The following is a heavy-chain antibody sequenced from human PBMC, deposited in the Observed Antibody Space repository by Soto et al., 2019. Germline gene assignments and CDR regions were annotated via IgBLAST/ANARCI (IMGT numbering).Heavy chain of an antibody. V-gene: IGHV1-69*13. CDR3: AGSLEYSRRYFDY. Sequence: ASVKVSCKASGGTFSSYAISWVRQAPRQGLEWMGGIIPIFGTANYAQKFQGRVTITADESTSTAYMELSSLRSEDTAVYYCAGSLEYSRRYFDYWGQGTLVTVSS. J-gene: IGHJ4*02. CDR1: GGTFSSYA. CDR2: IIPIFGTA. D-gene: IGHD6-6*01.